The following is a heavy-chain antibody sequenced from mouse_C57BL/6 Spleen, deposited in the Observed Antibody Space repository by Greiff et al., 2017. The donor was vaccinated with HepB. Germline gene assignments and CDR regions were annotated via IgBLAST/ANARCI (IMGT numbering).Heavy chain of an antibody. J-gene: IGHJ2*01. CDR3: ARDSPYYFDY. V-gene: IGHV1-26*01. CDR1: GYTFTDYY. Sequence: EVQLQQSGPELVKPGASVKISCKASGYTFTDYYMNWVKQSHGKSLEWIGDINPNNGGTSYNQKFKGKATLTVDKSSSTAYMELRSLTSEDSAVYYCARDSPYYFDYWGQGTTLTVSS. CDR2: INPNNGGT.